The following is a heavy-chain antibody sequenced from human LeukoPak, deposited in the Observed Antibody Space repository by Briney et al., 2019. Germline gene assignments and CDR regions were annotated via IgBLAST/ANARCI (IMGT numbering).Heavy chain of an antibody. CDR1: GYSFTSYW. Sequence: GESLKISCKGSGYSFTSYWIGWVRQMPGKGLEWMGIIYPGDSDTRYSPSFQGQVTISADKSISTAYLQWSSLKASDTAMYYCTSLRTYYYGSGSSGYFDLWGRGTLVTVSS. D-gene: IGHD3-10*01. V-gene: IGHV5-51*01. CDR3: TSLRTYYYGSGSSGYFDL. J-gene: IGHJ2*01. CDR2: IYPGDSDT.